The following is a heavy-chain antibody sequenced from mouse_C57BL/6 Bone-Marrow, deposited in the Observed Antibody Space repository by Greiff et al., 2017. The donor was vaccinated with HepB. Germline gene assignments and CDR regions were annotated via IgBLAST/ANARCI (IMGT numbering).Heavy chain of an antibody. D-gene: IGHD2-4*01. CDR3: TSGVDYDYDWYFDV. J-gene: IGHJ1*03. CDR1: GYTFTDYE. Sequence: SGAELVRPGASVTLSCKASGYTFTDYEMHWVKQTPVHGLEWIGAIDPETGGTAYNQKFKGKAILTADKSSSTAYMELRSLTSEDSAVYYCTSGVDYDYDWYFDVWGTGTTVTVSS. V-gene: IGHV1-15*01. CDR2: IDPETGGT.